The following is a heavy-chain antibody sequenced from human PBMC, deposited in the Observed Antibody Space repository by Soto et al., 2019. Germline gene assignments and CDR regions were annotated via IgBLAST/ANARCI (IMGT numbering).Heavy chain of an antibody. V-gene: IGHV4-59*01. J-gene: IGHJ4*02. CDR2: IYYSGST. Sequence: PSETLSLTCSVCGASISSYYWSWIRQPPGKGLEWIGYIYYSGSTNYNPSLKSRVTISVDTSKNQFSLKLSSVTAADTAVYYCARRYGASFDYWGQGTLVTVS. CDR1: GASISSYY. D-gene: IGHD4-17*01. CDR3: ARRYGASFDY.